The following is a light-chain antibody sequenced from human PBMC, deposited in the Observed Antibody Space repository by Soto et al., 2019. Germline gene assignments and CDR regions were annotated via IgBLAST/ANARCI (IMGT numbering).Light chain of an antibody. V-gene: IGKV3-20*01. Sequence: EIVLTQSPGTLSLSPGERATLSCRASQSVSNSYLAWYLQKPGQAPRLLIYAASNRATGIPDRFSGSGSGTDFTLTISRLEPEDFAVYYCQQYAAAPRTFGQGTKLEIK. CDR1: QSVSNSY. J-gene: IGKJ2*01. CDR2: AAS. CDR3: QQYAAAPRT.